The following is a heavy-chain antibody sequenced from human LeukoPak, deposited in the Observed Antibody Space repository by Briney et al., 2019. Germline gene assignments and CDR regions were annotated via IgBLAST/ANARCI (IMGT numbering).Heavy chain of an antibody. Sequence: ASVKVSCKASGYTFTSCDINWVRQATGQGLEWMGWMNPNSGNTGYGQSFQGRITMTRDISIGTAYLELSNLTSEDTAIYYCTRGSSGRRDNWGQGTLVTVSA. D-gene: IGHD6-19*01. CDR3: TRGSSGRRDN. CDR2: MNPNSGNT. V-gene: IGHV1-8*01. CDR1: GYTFTSCD. J-gene: IGHJ4*02.